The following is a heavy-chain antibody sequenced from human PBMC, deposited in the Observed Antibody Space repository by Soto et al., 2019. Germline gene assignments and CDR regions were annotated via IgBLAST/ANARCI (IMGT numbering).Heavy chain of an antibody. CDR2: IYSGGST. D-gene: IGHD3-16*01. Sequence: GGSLRLSCAASGFTVSSNYMSWVRQAPGKGLEWVSVIYSGGSTYYADSVKGRFTISRDNSKNTLYLQMNSLRAEDTAVYYCAREPNIRFWGGQKYSYYPRDVGGKGPRVTVPS. V-gene: IGHV3-66*01. CDR3: AREPNIRFWGGQKYSYYPRDV. CDR1: GFTVSSNY. J-gene: IGHJ6*03.